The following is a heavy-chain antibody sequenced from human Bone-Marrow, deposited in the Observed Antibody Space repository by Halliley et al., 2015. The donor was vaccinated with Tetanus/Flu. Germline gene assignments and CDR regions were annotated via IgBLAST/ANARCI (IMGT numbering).Heavy chain of an antibody. J-gene: IGHJ5*02. CDR3: ARVGSGWYNNWFDP. Sequence: GWMNGYKGDTRYAQKFRGRVTVTIDTSTSTAYMELRGLRSDDTAIYYGARVGSGWYNNWFDPWGQGTLVPVSS. D-gene: IGHD6-19*01. V-gene: IGHV1-18*01. CDR2: MNGYKGDT.